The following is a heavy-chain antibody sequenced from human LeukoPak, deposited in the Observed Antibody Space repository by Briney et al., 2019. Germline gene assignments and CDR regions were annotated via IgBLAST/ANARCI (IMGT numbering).Heavy chain of an antibody. CDR3: AREEGTNYEGYFDY. Sequence: GGSLRLSCAASGFMFSSKYMSWVRQAPGKGLEWVSAIYSGGSVYYADSVKGRFTISRDNSKNTLYLQMNSLRAEDTAVYYCAREEGTNYEGYFDYWGQGTLVTVSS. CDR2: IYSGGSV. V-gene: IGHV3-66*02. J-gene: IGHJ4*02. CDR1: GFMFSSKY. D-gene: IGHD4/OR15-4a*01.